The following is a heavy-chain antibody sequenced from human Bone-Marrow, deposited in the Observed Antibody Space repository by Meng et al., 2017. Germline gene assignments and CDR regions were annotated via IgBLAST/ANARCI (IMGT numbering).Heavy chain of an antibody. V-gene: IGHV1-2*06. Sequence: QGQLVQSGAGVKKPGASVKVSCKPSGYNFPDYYIHWVRRAPGQGLEWMGRINPNSGGTNYAQKFQGRVTMTRDTSISTAYMELSRLRSDDTAVYYCTIVGAMPHLWGRGTLVTVSS. J-gene: IGHJ2*01. CDR1: GYNFPDYY. D-gene: IGHD2-2*01. CDR2: INPNSGGT. CDR3: TIVGAMPHL.